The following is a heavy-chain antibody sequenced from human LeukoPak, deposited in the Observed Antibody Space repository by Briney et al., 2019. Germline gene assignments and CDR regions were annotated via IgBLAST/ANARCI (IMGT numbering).Heavy chain of an antibody. Sequence: GGSLSLSCAAXGXXXXXXWXXXXXXAXGXXLXXVANIKEDGGEKYYVDSVKGRFTISRDNAKNSLYLHMTSLRAEDTAVYFCATYYHTSSGCKDWGQGTLFTVSS. CDR3: ATYYHTSSGCKD. J-gene: IGHJ4*02. D-gene: IGHD3-22*01. CDR2: IKEDGGEK. CDR1: GXXXXXXW. V-gene: IGHV3-7*03.